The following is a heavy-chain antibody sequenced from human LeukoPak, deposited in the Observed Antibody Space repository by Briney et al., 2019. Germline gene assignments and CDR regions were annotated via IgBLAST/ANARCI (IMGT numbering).Heavy chain of an antibody. CDR3: ARGTDGDYVNWLDP. J-gene: IGHJ5*02. CDR2: INHSGST. Sequence: SETLSLTCAVYGGSFSGYYWSWIRQPPGKGLEWIGEINHSGSTNYNPSLKSRVTISVDTSKNQFSLKLSSVTAADTAVYYCARGTDGDYVNWLDPWGQGTLVTVSS. D-gene: IGHD4-17*01. V-gene: IGHV4-34*01. CDR1: GGSFSGYY.